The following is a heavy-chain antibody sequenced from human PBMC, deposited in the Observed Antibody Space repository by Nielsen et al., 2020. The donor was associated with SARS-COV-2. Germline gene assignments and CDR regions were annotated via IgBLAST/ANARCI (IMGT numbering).Heavy chain of an antibody. CDR1: GGSFSGYY. CDR3: AREVRTYYYDSSGYYHFDY. V-gene: IGHV4-34*01. CDR2: INHSGST. Sequence: SETLSLTFAVYGGSFSGYYWSWIRQPPGKGLEWIGEINHSGSTNYNPSLKSRVTISVDTSKNQFSLKLSSVTAADTAVYYCAREVRTYYYDSSGYYHFDYWGQGTLVTVSS. J-gene: IGHJ4*02. D-gene: IGHD3-22*01.